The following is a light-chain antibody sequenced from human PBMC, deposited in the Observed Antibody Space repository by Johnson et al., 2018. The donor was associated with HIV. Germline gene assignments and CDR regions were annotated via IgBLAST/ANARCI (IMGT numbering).Light chain of an antibody. CDR2: DNN. CDR3: GTWDTSLNAYV. J-gene: IGLJ1*01. CDR1: SSNIGNNY. Sequence: QSVLTQPPSVSAAPGQKVTISCSGSSSNIGNNYVSWYQQLPGTAPKLLIYDNNNRPSGIPDRFSGSKSATSATLGITGLQPRDEADYYCGTWDTSLNAYVFGTGTKVTVL. V-gene: IGLV1-51*01.